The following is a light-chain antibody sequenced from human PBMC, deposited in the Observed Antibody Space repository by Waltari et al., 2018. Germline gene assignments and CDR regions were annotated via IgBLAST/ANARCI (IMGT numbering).Light chain of an antibody. Sequence: EIVLTQSPVTLSLSPGERASLSCRASQSVGSYLAWYQQRPGQPPRLLIDDASSRVTGVPDRVSGSGSGTDFTLTISRLEPEDFAVYYCQQRSAWPTFGGGTKVEFK. CDR3: QQRSAWPT. CDR1: QSVGSY. V-gene: IGKV3-11*01. J-gene: IGKJ4*01. CDR2: DAS.